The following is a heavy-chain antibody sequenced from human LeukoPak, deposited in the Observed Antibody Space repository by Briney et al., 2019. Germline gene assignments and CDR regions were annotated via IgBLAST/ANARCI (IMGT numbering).Heavy chain of an antibody. CDR1: GYTFTSYY. V-gene: IGHV1-2*02. J-gene: IGHJ4*02. D-gene: IGHD3-10*01. Sequence: ASVKVSCKASGYTFTSYYIHWVRQAPGQGLEWMGWINPNSGGTNYAQKFQGRVTMTRDTSISTAYMELSRLRSDDTAVYYCARDPSFRAYYFDYWGQGTLVTVSS. CDR2: INPNSGGT. CDR3: ARDPSFRAYYFDY.